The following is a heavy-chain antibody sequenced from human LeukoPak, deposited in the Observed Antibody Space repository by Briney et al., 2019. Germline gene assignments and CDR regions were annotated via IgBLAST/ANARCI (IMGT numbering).Heavy chain of an antibody. J-gene: IGHJ6*03. CDR1: GGTFSSYA. CDR2: IIPIFGTA. Sequence: ASVKVSCKASGGTFSSYAISWVRQAPGQRLEWMGGIIPIFGTANYAQKFQGRVTITADESTSTAYMELSSLRSEDTAVYYCASCIAAAGTGHYYMDVWGKGTTVTVSS. D-gene: IGHD6-13*01. V-gene: IGHV1-69*13. CDR3: ASCIAAAGTGHYYMDV.